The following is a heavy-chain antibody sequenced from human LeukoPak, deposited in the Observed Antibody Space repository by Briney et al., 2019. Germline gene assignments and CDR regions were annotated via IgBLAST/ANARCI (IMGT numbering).Heavy chain of an antibody. D-gene: IGHD2-2*01. V-gene: IGHV1-18*01. CDR3: ARSRFQLPGPYYYGMDV. Sequence: ASVKVSCKASGYTFTSYGISWVRRAPGQGLEWMGWISAYNGNTNYAQKLQGRVTMTTDTSTSTAYMELRSLRSDDTAVYYCARSRFQLPGPYYYGMDVWGQGTTVTVSS. CDR2: ISAYNGNT. J-gene: IGHJ6*02. CDR1: GYTFTSYG.